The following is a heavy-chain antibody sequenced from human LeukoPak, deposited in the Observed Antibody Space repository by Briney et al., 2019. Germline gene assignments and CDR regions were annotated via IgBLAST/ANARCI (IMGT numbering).Heavy chain of an antibody. J-gene: IGHJ4*02. CDR1: GFTFSSYA. CDR2: ISGSGGST. Sequence: GGSLRLSCAASGFTFSSYAMSWVRQAPGKGLEWVSTISGSGGSTYYADSVKGRFTISRDNSKNMLYLQMNSLRAEDTAVYYCAKDGGGYDTSGYYYGDYWGQGTLVTVSS. CDR3: AKDGGGYDTSGYYYGDY. V-gene: IGHV3-23*01. D-gene: IGHD3-22*01.